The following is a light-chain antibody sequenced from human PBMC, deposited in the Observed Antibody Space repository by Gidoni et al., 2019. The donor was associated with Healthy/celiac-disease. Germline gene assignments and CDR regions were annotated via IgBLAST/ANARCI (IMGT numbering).Light chain of an antibody. J-gene: IGKJ2*01. CDR3: QKSYSTPSYT. V-gene: IGKV1-39*01. Sequence: DIQMTPSPSSLPASVGDTVTITSRASQIISIYLNWYQQKPGKAPKLLIYAASSLQSGVPSRFSGSGSGKNVTLTISSMQPEDFATYYCQKSYSTPSYTFGQGTKLEIK. CDR2: AAS. CDR1: QIISIY.